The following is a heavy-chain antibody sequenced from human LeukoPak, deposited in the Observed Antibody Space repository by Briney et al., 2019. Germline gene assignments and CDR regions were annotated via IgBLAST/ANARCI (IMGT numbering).Heavy chain of an antibody. CDR2: INHSGST. CDR1: GYSISSGYY. D-gene: IGHD3-10*01. V-gene: IGHV4-38-2*02. CDR3: ARLVRGVFPIDY. Sequence: SETLSLTCTVSGYSISSGYYWGWIRQPPGKGLEWIGEINHSGSTNYNPSLKSRVTISVDTSKNQFSLKLSSVTAADTAVYYCARLVRGVFPIDYWGQGTLVTVSS. J-gene: IGHJ4*02.